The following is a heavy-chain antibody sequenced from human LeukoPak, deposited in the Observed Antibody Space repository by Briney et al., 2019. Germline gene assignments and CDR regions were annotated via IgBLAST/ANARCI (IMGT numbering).Heavy chain of an antibody. V-gene: IGHV3-30*03. Sequence: GRSLRLSCAASGFTSSSYGMHCVRQAPGKGLEWVAVISYDGSNKYYADSVKGRFTISRDNSKNTLYLQMNSLRAEDTAVYYCAIEGFSGYYYALDYWGQGTLVTVSS. D-gene: IGHD3-22*01. CDR2: ISYDGSNK. CDR3: AIEGFSGYYYALDY. CDR1: GFTSSSYG. J-gene: IGHJ4*02.